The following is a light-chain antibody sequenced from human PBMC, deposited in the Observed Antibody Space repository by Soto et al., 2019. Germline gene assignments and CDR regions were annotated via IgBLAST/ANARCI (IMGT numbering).Light chain of an antibody. J-gene: IGKJ3*01. CDR3: QQYYSHTGVT. CDR2: AAS. V-gene: IGKV1-8*01. CDR1: QGISSY. Sequence: AIRMTQSPSSFSASTGDRVTITCRASQGISSYLAWYQQKPGKAPKLLIYAASTLQSGVPSRFSGSGSGTDFTLTISCLQSEDFATYYCQQYYSHTGVTFGPGTKVDIK.